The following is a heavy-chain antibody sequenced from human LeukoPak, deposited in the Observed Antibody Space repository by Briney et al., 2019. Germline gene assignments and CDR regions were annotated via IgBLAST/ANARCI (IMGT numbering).Heavy chain of an antibody. D-gene: IGHD6-25*01. CDR3: AKIPSSAESNFDY. J-gene: IGHJ4*02. CDR2: IWPDGSKK. CDR1: GFTFSTYA. Sequence: GGSLRLSCAASGFTFSTYAMHWVRQTPGKGLEWVAFIWPDGSKKYYADSVKGRFAISRENSKNTAYLQMNDLRPEDTALYFCAKIPSSAESNFDYWGQGTLLTVSS. V-gene: IGHV3-30*02.